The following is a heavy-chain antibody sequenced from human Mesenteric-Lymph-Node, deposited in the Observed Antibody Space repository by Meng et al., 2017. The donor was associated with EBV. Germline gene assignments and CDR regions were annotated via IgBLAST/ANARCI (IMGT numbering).Heavy chain of an antibody. J-gene: IGHJ4*02. D-gene: IGHD6-13*01. Sequence: QVQLVQAEAEVKEPGASLKVSCTASGYTLTDYYMHWVRQGPGQGLEWMGRINPNTGDTNYAQSFQGRVTMTRDTSINTAFMELSRLKSDGTAVYYCARVHLGYDSSWYEFDHWGQGTLVTVSS. CDR3: ARVHLGYDSSWYEFDH. CDR2: INPNTGDT. V-gene: IGHV1-2*06. CDR1: GYTLTDYY.